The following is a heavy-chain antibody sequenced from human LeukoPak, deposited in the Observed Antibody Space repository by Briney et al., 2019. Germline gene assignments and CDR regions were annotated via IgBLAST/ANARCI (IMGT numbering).Heavy chain of an antibody. V-gene: IGHV1-69*04. D-gene: IGHD6-13*01. Sequence: ASVKVSCKASGGTFSSYAISWVRQAPGQGLEWMGRIIPILGIANYAQKFQGRVTITADKSTSAAYMELSSLRSEDTAVYYCARDLAAPRNGWFDPWGQGTLVTVSS. J-gene: IGHJ5*02. CDR2: IIPILGIA. CDR1: GGTFSSYA. CDR3: ARDLAAPRNGWFDP.